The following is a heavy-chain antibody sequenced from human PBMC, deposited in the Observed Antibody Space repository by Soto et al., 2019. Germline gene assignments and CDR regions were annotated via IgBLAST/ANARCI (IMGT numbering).Heavy chain of an antibody. J-gene: IGHJ4*02. Sequence: ASVKVSCKASGYTFTSYYMHWVRQAPGQGLEWMGVIDPGGGSTTHAQKFQGRVTMSRDTSTSTAYMELSSLRSEDTAVYYCARELQADYWGQGTLVTVSS. V-gene: IGHV1-46*01. CDR3: ARELQADY. CDR2: IDPGGGST. D-gene: IGHD2-21*02. CDR1: GYTFTSYY.